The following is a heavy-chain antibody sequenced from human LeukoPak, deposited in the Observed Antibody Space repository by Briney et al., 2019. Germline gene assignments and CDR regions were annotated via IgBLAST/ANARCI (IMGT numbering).Heavy chain of an antibody. CDR3: ARGPHYDFLTGYYSSHFDY. CDR1: GYSFTSYW. Sequence: GESLKISCKGSGYSFTSYWIGWVRQMHGKGLEWMGIIYPGDSDTRYSPSFQGQVTISVDKSTSTAYLQWISLRASGTAMYYCARGPHYDFLTGYYSSHFDYWGQGTLVNISS. D-gene: IGHD3-9*01. V-gene: IGHV5-51*01. CDR2: IYPGDSDT. J-gene: IGHJ4*02.